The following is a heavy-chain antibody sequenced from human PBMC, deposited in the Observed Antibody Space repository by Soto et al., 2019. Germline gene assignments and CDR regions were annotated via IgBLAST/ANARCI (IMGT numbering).Heavy chain of an antibody. Sequence: SETLSLTCTVSGGSISSYYWSWIRQPPGKGLEWIGYIYYSGSTNYNPSLKSRVTISVDTSKNQFSLKLSSVTAADTAVYYCARVARLGYCSGGSCLQPIDYWGQGTLVTVSS. CDR3: ARVARLGYCSGGSCLQPIDY. J-gene: IGHJ4*02. CDR2: IYYSGST. CDR1: GGSISSYY. V-gene: IGHV4-59*01. D-gene: IGHD2-15*01.